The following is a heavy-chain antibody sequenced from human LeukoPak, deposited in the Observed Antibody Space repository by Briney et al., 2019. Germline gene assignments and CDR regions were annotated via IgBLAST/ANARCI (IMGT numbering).Heavy chain of an antibody. J-gene: IGHJ5*02. D-gene: IGHD2-21*01. Sequence: GGSLRLSCAASGFTFSSYWMSWVRQAPGKGLEWVANIKQDGSEKYYVDSVKGRFTISRDNAKNSLYLRMNSLRAEDTAVYYCARATASNWFDPWGQGTLVTVSS. CDR1: GFTFSSYW. CDR3: ARATASNWFDP. V-gene: IGHV3-7*01. CDR2: IKQDGSEK.